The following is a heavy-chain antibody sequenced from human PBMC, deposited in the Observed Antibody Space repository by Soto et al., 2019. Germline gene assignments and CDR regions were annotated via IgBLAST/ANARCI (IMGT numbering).Heavy chain of an antibody. Sequence: QVQLVQSGAEVKKPGSSVKVSCKASGGTFSSYAISWVRQAPGQGLEWMGGIIPIFGTANYAQKFQGRVTITADESTSTAYMELSSLRCEDTAVYYCASRGGYCSGGSCYRLDYWGQGTLVTVSS. CDR2: IIPIFGTA. J-gene: IGHJ4*02. D-gene: IGHD2-15*01. CDR3: ASRGGYCSGGSCYRLDY. V-gene: IGHV1-69*01. CDR1: GGTFSSYA.